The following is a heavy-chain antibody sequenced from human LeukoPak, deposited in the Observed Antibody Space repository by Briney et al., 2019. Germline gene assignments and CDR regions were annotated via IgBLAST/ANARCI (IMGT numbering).Heavy chain of an antibody. CDR3: ARDPIAVASHFDY. CDR2: ISSSGSTI. J-gene: IGHJ4*02. CDR1: GFTFSDYY. V-gene: IGHV3-11*01. Sequence: GGSLRISCAASGFTFSDYYMSWIRQAPGKGLQWVSYISSSGSTIYYADSVKGRFTISRDNAKNSLYLQMNSLRAEDTAVYYCARDPIAVASHFDYWGQGTLVTVSS. D-gene: IGHD6-19*01.